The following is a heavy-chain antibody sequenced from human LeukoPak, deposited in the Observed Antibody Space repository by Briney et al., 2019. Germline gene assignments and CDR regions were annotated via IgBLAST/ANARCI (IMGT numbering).Heavy chain of an antibody. J-gene: IGHJ4*02. CDR2: ISWDGGST. CDR1: GFTFDDYA. Sequence: SGGSLRLSCAASGFTFDDYAMHWVRQAPGKGLEWVSLISWDGGSTYYADSVKGRFTISRDNSKNSLCLQMNSLRAEDTALYYCAKAAVDGSSWLYYFDYWGQGTLVTVSS. V-gene: IGHV3-43D*03. D-gene: IGHD6-13*01. CDR3: AKAAVDGSSWLYYFDY.